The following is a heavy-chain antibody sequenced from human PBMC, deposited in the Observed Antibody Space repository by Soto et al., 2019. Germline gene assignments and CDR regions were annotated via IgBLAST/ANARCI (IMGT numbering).Heavy chain of an antibody. V-gene: IGHV3-30-3*01. CDR2: ISYDGSNK. CDR1: GFTFSSYA. D-gene: IGHD5-18*01. CDR3: ARDRQLRANSYCFGYFDY. Sequence: QVQLVESGGGVVQPGRSLRLSCAASGFTFSSYAMHWVRQAPGKGLEWVAVISYDGSNKYYADSVKGPFTIYRDNSKNTLYLQMNSLRAEDTAVYYCARDRQLRANSYCFGYFDYGGQGILVTVSS. J-gene: IGHJ4*02.